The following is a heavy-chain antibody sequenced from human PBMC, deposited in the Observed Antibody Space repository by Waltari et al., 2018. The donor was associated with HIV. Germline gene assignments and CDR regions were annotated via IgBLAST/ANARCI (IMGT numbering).Heavy chain of an antibody. D-gene: IGHD3-16*01. CDR3: VKERGPFNGFDI. CDR2: IWSDGYNK. Sequence: QVYLMESGGGVVKPGGSLKPSCAAYGFTFSSYGMHWVRQAPGKGLEWVAVIWSDGYNKFYADSVRGRFTFSRDNSKYTLSLQMNSLRAEDTALYYCVKERGPFNGFDIWGQGTMVTVSS. V-gene: IGHV3-33*06. CDR1: GFTFSSYG. J-gene: IGHJ3*02.